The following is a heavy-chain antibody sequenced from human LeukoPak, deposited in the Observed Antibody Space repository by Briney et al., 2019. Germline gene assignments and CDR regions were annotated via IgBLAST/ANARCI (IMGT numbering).Heavy chain of an antibody. V-gene: IGHV3-21*01. Sequence: GGSLRLSCAASGFTFSSYSMNWARQAPGKGLEWVSSISSSSYIYYEDSVKGRFTISRDKAKNSLYLQMNSLRAEDTAVYYCARVMDSSGYYGLDYWGQGTLVTVSS. CDR3: ARVMDSSGYYGLDY. CDR2: ISSSSYI. J-gene: IGHJ4*02. D-gene: IGHD3-22*01. CDR1: GFTFSSYS.